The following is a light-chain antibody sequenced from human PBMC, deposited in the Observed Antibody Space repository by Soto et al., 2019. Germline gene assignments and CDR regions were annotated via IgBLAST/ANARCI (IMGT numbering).Light chain of an antibody. CDR2: AAS. CDR1: QDISNF. Sequence: IQLTQSPSSLSASVGDRVIITCRASQDISNFLAWYQQKPGKAPQLLIYAASTLQTGVPTRFRGSGSGTDFTLTISSLQPEDFASYYCEVVNYYLGWITFGPGTKVDV. CDR3: EVVNYYLGWIT. J-gene: IGKJ3*01. V-gene: IGKV1-9*01.